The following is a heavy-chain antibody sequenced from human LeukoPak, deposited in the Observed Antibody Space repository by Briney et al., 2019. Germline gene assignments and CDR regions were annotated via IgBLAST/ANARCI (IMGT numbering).Heavy chain of an antibody. Sequence: SETLSLTCAVYGGSFSGYYWSWIRQPPGKGLEWIGEINHSGSTNYNPSLKSRVTVSVDTSKNQFSLKLSSVTAADTAVYYCARDNAPWGQGTLVTVSS. CDR3: ARDNAP. V-gene: IGHV4-34*01. D-gene: IGHD5-24*01. J-gene: IGHJ5*02. CDR1: GGSFSGYY. CDR2: INHSGST.